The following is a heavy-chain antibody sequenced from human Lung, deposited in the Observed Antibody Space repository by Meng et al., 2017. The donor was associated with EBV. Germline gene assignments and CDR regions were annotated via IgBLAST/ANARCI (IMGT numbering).Heavy chain of an antibody. CDR3: ARDKIAVAGITGDY. CDR2: INTNTGNP. D-gene: IGHD6-19*01. Sequence: SGYGLKNPWGAVKVSCKASGYTFTSYAMNWVRQAPGQGLEWMGWINTNTGNPTYAQGFTGRFVSSLNTSVSTAYLQISSLKAEDTAVYYCARDKIAVAGITGDYWGQGTLVTVSS. J-gene: IGHJ4*02. CDR1: GYTFTSYA. V-gene: IGHV7-4-1*02.